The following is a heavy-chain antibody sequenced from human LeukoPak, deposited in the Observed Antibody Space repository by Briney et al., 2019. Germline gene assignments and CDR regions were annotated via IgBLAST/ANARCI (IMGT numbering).Heavy chain of an antibody. Sequence: SETLSLTCTVSGGSITGYHWSWIWHPPGKGLEWIGYIYNSGRTNYNPSLKSRVTISVDTSKNQFSLKLSSVTAADTAVYYCARVSYYYDPDGFDFWGQGTMVTVFS. CDR3: ARVSYYYDPDGFDF. V-gene: IGHV4-59*01. CDR1: GGSITGYH. CDR2: IYNSGRT. J-gene: IGHJ3*01. D-gene: IGHD3-22*01.